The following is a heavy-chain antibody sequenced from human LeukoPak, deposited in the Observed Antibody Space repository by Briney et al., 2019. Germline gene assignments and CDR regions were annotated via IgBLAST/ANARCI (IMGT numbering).Heavy chain of an antibody. J-gene: IGHJ5*02. CDR3: ARTSYSSSWYGYNWFDP. V-gene: IGHV3-48*02. Sequence: PGGSLRLSCAASGFTFSSYSMNWVRQAPGKGLEWVSYISSSSSTIYYADSVKGRFTISRDNAKNSLYLQMNSLRDEDTAVYYCARTSYSSSWYGYNWFDPWGQGTLVTVSS. CDR2: ISSSSSTI. CDR1: GFTFSSYS. D-gene: IGHD6-13*01.